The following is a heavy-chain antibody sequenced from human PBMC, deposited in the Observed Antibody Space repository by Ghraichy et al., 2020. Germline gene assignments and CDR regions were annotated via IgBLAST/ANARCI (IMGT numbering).Heavy chain of an antibody. CDR1: GFTFSSYA. Sequence: GESLNISCAASGFTFSSYAMSWVRQAPGKGLEWVSAISGSGGSTYYADSVKGRFTISRDNSKNTLYLQMNSLRAEDTAVYYCAKDSYRVGASDYWGQGTLVTVSS. CDR2: ISGSGGST. D-gene: IGHD1-26*01. J-gene: IGHJ4*02. CDR3: AKDSYRVGASDY. V-gene: IGHV3-23*01.